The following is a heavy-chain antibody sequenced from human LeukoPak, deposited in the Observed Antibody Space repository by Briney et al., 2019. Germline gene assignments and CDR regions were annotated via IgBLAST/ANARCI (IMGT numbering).Heavy chain of an antibody. V-gene: IGHV7-4-1*02. CDR2: INTNTGNP. CDR3: ARGVQLWPDYFDY. CDR1: GYTFTSYA. D-gene: IGHD5-18*01. Sequence: SVKVSCKASGYTFTSYAMNWVRQAPGQGLEWMGWINTNTGNPTYAQGFTGRFVFSLDTSVSTAYLQISSQKAEDTAVYYCARGVQLWPDYFDYWGQGTLVTVSS. J-gene: IGHJ4*02.